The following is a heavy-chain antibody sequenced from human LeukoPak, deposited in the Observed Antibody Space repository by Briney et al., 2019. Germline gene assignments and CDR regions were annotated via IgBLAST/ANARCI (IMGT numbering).Heavy chain of an antibody. CDR2: ISTYIGVT. D-gene: IGHD4-11*01. CDR3: ARDSDYSGNGNGDWFDP. CDR1: GFRLTSFG. Sequence: ASVNVSCKASGFRLTSFGVSWVRQAPGQGLEWMGWISTYIGVTHHAEKFEDRVTMTIDTSTTTAYMELRSLRYDDTAVYYCARDSDYSGNGNGDWFDPWGEGAVVTVSS. J-gene: IGHJ5*02. V-gene: IGHV1-18*04.